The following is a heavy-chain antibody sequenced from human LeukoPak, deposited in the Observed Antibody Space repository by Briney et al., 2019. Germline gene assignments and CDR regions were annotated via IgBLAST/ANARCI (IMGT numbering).Heavy chain of an antibody. CDR1: GFTFSSYG. V-gene: IGHV3-30*18. Sequence: GRSLRLSCAAPGFTFSSYGMHWVRQAPGKRLGWVGVISYEGSNKYYAHSVKGRFTISRDSSKNTLFLQMNSLRAEDTAVYHCAKHSQWLGHLDYWGQGTLVTVSS. D-gene: IGHD6-19*01. CDR2: ISYEGSNK. CDR3: AKHSQWLGHLDY. J-gene: IGHJ4*02.